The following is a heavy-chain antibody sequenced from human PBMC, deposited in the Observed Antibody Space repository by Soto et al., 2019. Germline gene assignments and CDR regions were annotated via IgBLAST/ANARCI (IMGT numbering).Heavy chain of an antibody. D-gene: IGHD3-3*01. CDR2: ISYRGST. CDR3: ARTSIFGVVLNAFDI. V-gene: IGHV4-31*03. J-gene: IGHJ3*02. CDR1: GGSFSGGGYY. Sequence: QVQLQESGPGLVKPSQTLSLTCTVSGGSFSGGGYYWSWIRQHPGKGLEWMGYISYRGSTKYKPSLQSRITVSIDTSKNQFFLGLTSVTAADTAIYFCARTSIFGVVLNAFDIWGQGTLVTVSS.